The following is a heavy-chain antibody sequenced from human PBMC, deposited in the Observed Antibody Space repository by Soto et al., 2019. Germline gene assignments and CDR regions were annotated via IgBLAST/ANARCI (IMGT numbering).Heavy chain of an antibody. J-gene: IGHJ6*02. CDR1: GGSVSSGSYY. Sequence: SETLSLTCTVSGGSVSSGSYYWSWIRQPPGKGLEWIGYIYYSGSTNYNPSLKSRVTISVDTSKNQFSLKLSSVTAADTAVYYCARDQSSQSAYHYYGMDVWGQGTTVTVSS. CDR2: IYYSGST. D-gene: IGHD2-2*01. V-gene: IGHV4-61*01. CDR3: ARDQSSQSAYHYYGMDV.